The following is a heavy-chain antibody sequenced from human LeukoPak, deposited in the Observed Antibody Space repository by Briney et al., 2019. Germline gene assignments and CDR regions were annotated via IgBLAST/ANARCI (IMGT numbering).Heavy chain of an antibody. Sequence: SETLSLTCAVYGGSFSGYYWSWIRQPPGKGLEWIGGINHSGSTNYNPSLKSRVTISVDTSKNQFSLKLGSVTAADTAVYYCATGAVAGSNWFDPWGQGTLVTVSS. CDR1: GGSFSGYY. D-gene: IGHD6-19*01. CDR3: ATGAVAGSNWFDP. J-gene: IGHJ5*02. V-gene: IGHV4-34*01. CDR2: INHSGST.